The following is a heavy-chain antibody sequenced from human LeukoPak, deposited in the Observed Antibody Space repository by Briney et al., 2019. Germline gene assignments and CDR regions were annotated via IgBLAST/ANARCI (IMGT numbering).Heavy chain of an antibody. Sequence: GASVKVSCKASGYTFSSYDINWVRQATGQGLEWMGWMSPDSGNTGYAQKFQGRVTITRNTSISTAYMELSSLRSEDTAVYYCARGRYYDFWSGYYNPYYYYMDVWGKGTTVTVSS. CDR2: MSPDSGNT. CDR3: ARGRYYDFWSGYYNPYYYYMDV. V-gene: IGHV1-8*01. CDR1: GYTFSSYD. D-gene: IGHD3-3*01. J-gene: IGHJ6*03.